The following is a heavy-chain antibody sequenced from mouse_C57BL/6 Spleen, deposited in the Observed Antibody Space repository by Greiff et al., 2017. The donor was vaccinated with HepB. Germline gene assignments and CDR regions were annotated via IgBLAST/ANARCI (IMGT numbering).Heavy chain of an antibody. CDR1: GYSITSGYY. CDR3: ASVDYSNAWFAY. D-gene: IGHD2-5*01. V-gene: IGHV3-6*01. CDR2: ISYDGSN. J-gene: IGHJ3*01. Sequence: EVQVVESGPGLVKPSQSLSLTCSVTGYSITSGYYWNWIRQFPGNKLEWMGYISYDGSNNYNPSLKNRISITRDTSKNQFFLKLNSVTTEDTATYYCASVDYSNAWFAYWGQGTLVTVSA.